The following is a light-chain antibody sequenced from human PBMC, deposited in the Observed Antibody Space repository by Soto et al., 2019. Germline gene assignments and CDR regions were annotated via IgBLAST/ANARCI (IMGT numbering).Light chain of an antibody. J-gene: IGKJ1*01. CDR1: QSVSSY. Sequence: EIVLTQSPANLSLSPGEIATLSCRASQSVSSYLAWYQQKPGQAPRLLIYDASNRATGIPARFSGSGSGTDFTLTISSLEPEDFAVYYCQQRSNWPPWTFGQGTKVEIK. CDR3: QQRSNWPPWT. CDR2: DAS. V-gene: IGKV3-11*01.